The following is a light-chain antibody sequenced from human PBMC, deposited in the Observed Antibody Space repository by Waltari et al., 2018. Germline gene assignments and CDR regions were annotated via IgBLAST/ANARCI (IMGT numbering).Light chain of an antibody. CDR2: WAS. Sequence: DIVMTQSPDSLAVSLGERATINCKSSQSVLYSSNNKNFLAWYQQKPGQPPKLLIYWASTRESGVPDRFSGSGSGADFTLTIISLQAEDGAVYYCQQYYNSPLTFGGGTKVEIK. CDR1: QSVLYSSNNKNF. CDR3: QQYYNSPLT. V-gene: IGKV4-1*01. J-gene: IGKJ4*01.